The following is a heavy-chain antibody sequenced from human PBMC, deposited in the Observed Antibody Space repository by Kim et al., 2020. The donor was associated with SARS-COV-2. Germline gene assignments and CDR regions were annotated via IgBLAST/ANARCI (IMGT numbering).Heavy chain of an antibody. Sequence: SETLSLTCSVSGGSIRSGGKFWTWIRQHPAKGLEWIGYISYSGNSHYSPSLRSRVSISLQTSENQFSLELTSATAADTAVYYCARGQPLDYWGQGILVTV. CDR1: GGSIRSGGKF. CDR2: ISYSGNS. CDR3: ARGQPLDY. J-gene: IGHJ4*02. D-gene: IGHD2-2*01. V-gene: IGHV4-31*03.